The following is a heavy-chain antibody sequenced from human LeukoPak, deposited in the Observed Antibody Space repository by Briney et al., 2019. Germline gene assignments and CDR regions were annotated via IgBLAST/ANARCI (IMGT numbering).Heavy chain of an antibody. Sequence: ASVKVSCKASGYTFTSYYMHWVRQAPGQGLEWMGWINPNSGGTNYAQKFLGRVTMTRNTSISTAYTELSSLRSEDTAVYYCARVRRLRYFDWLFAINWFDPWGQGTLVTVSS. V-gene: IGHV1-2*02. CDR2: INPNSGGT. D-gene: IGHD3-9*01. J-gene: IGHJ5*02. CDR1: GYTFTSYY. CDR3: ARVRRLRYFDWLFAINWFDP.